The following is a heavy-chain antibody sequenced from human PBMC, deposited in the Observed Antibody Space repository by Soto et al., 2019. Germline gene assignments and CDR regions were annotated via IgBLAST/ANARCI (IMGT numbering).Heavy chain of an antibody. CDR2: IYYSGST. CDR1: GGSVSSGSYY. V-gene: IGHV4-61*01. J-gene: IGHJ4*02. D-gene: IGHD1-26*01. Sequence: TSETLSLTCTVSGGSVSSGSYYWSWIRQPPGKGLEWIGYIYYSGSTNYNPSLKSRVTISVDTSKNQFSLKLSSVTAADTAVYYCASVGATYPYWGQGTLVTVSS. CDR3: ASVGATYPY.